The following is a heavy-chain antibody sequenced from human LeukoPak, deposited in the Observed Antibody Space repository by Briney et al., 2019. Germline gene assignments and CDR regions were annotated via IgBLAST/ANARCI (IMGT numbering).Heavy chain of an antibody. CDR3: ARHPYITIFGVSYNWFDP. CDR1: GGSFSSYY. CDR2: IYYSGST. J-gene: IGHJ5*02. V-gene: IGHV4-59*08. D-gene: IGHD3-3*01. Sequence: SETLSLTCAVYGGSFSSYYWSWIRQPPGKGLEWIGYIYYSGSTNYNPSLKSRVTISVDTSKNQFSLKLSSVTAADTAVYYCARHPYITIFGVSYNWFDPWGQGTLVTVSS.